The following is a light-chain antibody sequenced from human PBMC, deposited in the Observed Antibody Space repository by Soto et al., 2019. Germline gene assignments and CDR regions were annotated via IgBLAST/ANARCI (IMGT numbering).Light chain of an antibody. Sequence: QSALTQPASVSGSPGQSITISCTGTSSDVGGYNYVSWYQQHPGKAPKLMIYDVSNRPSGVSNLFSGSKSGNTASLTISGLQAEDEDDYYCSSYTSSSFVVFGGGTKLTVL. J-gene: IGLJ2*01. CDR3: SSYTSSSFVV. CDR2: DVS. CDR1: SSDVGGYNY. V-gene: IGLV2-14*01.